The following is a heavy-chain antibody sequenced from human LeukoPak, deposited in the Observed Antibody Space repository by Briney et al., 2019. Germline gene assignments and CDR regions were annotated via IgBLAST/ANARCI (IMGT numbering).Heavy chain of an antibody. J-gene: IGHJ4*02. CDR1: GFTFSTYG. V-gene: IGHV3-23*01. D-gene: IGHD4/OR15-4a*01. Sequence: GGSLRLSCAASGFTFSTYGMSWVRQAPGKGLEWVSVVTGSGGRTYNADSVKGRFTISRDNSENTLYLQMNSLRAEDTAVYYCAKSGLSRFDYWGQGTLVTVSS. CDR3: AKSGLSRFDY. CDR2: VTGSGGRT.